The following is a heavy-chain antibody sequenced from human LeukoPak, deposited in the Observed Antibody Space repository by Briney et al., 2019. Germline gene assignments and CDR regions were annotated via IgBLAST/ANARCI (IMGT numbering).Heavy chain of an antibody. J-gene: IGHJ4*02. Sequence: GGSLRLSCAASGFTFSSYAMAWVRQAPGTGLEWVSGISGSGGRADYAGSVEGRFSLSRDNSKNTVYLQMNSLRAEDTAIYYCAKEGPVAGWPHDHWGQGALVTVSS. CDR2: ISGSGGRA. CDR3: AKEGPVAGWPHDH. V-gene: IGHV3-23*01. CDR1: GFTFSSYA.